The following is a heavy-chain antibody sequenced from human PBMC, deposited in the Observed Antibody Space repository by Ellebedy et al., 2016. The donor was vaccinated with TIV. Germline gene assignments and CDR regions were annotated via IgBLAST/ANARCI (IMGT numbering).Heavy chain of an antibody. CDR1: GYTFTSYY. D-gene: IGHD3-22*01. J-gene: IGHJ4*02. V-gene: IGHV1-46*01. CDR3: ARDSYDSSGFDC. Sequence: AASVKVSCKASGYTFTSYYMHWVRPPPGQGLEWRGIINPSGGSTSYAQKFQGRVTMTRDTSTRTVYMELSRLRSEDTAVYYCARDSYDSSGFDCWGQGTLVTVSS. CDR2: INPSGGST.